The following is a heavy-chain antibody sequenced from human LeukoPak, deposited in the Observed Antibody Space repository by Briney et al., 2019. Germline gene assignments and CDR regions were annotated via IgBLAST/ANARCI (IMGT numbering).Heavy chain of an antibody. CDR1: GYCFTSYW. J-gene: IGHJ3*02. CDR2: IYPGDSVT. CDR3: ARQVPAANDAFDI. Sequence: GESLKISCKGSGYCFTSYWIGWVRQMPGKGLEWMGIIYPGDSVTRYSPSFQGHVTMSVDKSTSTASLQWSSLKASDTAMYYCARQVPAANDAFDIWGQGTMVTVSS. V-gene: IGHV5-51*01. D-gene: IGHD2-2*01.